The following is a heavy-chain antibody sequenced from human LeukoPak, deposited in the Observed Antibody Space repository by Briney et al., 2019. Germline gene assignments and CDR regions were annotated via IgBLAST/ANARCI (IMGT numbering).Heavy chain of an antibody. V-gene: IGHV3-33*06. J-gene: IGHJ5*02. Sequence: QPGRSLRLSCAASGFTFSSYGMHWVRQAPGKGLELVAVIWYDGSNKYYADSVKGRFTISRDNSKNTLYLQMNSLRAEDTAVYYCAKDSDLSSSTWFDPWGQGTLVTVSS. D-gene: IGHD6-6*01. CDR1: GFTFSSYG. CDR3: AKDSDLSSSTWFDP. CDR2: IWYDGSNK.